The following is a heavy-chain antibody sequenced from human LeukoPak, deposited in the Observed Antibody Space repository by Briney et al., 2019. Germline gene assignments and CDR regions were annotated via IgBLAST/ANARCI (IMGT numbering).Heavy chain of an antibody. CDR1: GYTFTGYY. D-gene: IGHD1-26*01. CDR3: ARATSRVGATYG. J-gene: IGHJ4*02. CDR2: INPNSGGT. Sequence: GASVKVSCKSSGYTFTGYYMHWVRQAPGQGLEWMGWINPNSGGTNYAQKLQGRVTMTRDTSISTAYTELSRLRSDDTAVYYCARATSRVGATYGWGQGTLVTVSS. V-gene: IGHV1-2*02.